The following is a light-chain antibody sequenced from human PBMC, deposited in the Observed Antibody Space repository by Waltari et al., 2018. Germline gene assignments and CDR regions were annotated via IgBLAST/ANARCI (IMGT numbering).Light chain of an antibody. V-gene: IGKV1-5*03. Sequence: TCRTSQSIRNWLAWNQQKPGKTPKLLIYKASSLESGVPSRFSGSGSGTEFTLTISSLQPDDFATYYCQQYDSYPWTFGQGTKVEIK. J-gene: IGKJ1*01. CDR2: KAS. CDR1: QSIRNW. CDR3: QQYDSYPWT.